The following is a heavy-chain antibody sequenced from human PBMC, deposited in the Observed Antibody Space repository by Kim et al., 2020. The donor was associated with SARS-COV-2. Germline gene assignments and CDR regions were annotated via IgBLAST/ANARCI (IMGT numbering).Heavy chain of an antibody. CDR3: AKGTLPQCSGVRCYPFDY. D-gene: IGHD2-15*01. CDR1: EFSFGAYA. CDR2: ITYNGRDT. J-gene: IGHJ4*02. V-gene: IGHV3-23*01. Sequence: GGSLRLSCAASEFSFGAYAMNWVRQAPGKRLEWVSSITYNGRDTYYADSVKGRFTISRDNSKNTLYLQINSLRAEDTAVYHCAKGTLPQCSGVRCYPFDYWGRGTQVAVSS.